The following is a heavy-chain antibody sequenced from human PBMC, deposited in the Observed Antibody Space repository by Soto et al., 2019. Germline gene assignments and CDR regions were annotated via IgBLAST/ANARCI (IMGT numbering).Heavy chain of an antibody. CDR2: IYYSGST. CDR3: ARSLYSRSPFDY. D-gene: IGHD6-6*01. J-gene: IGHJ4*02. V-gene: IGHV4-31*03. Sequence: QVQLQESGPGLVKPSQTLSLTCTVSGGSISSGGYYWSWIRQHPGKGLEWIGYIYYSGSTYYNPSPKSRVTLSVDASKHQFSPKLSSVTAADTAVYYCARSLYSRSPFDYWGQGTLVTVSS. CDR1: GGSISSGGYY.